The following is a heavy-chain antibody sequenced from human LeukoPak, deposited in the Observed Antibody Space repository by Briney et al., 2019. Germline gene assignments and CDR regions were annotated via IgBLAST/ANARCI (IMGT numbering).Heavy chain of an antibody. CDR3: AREGSGWDPFDS. V-gene: IGHV4-59*01. Sequence: SETLSLTCTVSGGSISGYYWTWIRQPPGKGLEWIGYIFNSGTTNYNPSLKSRVIISGDTSKNQFSLKLSSVTAADTAVYYCAREGSGWDPFDSWGQGTLVTVSS. D-gene: IGHD6-19*01. J-gene: IGHJ4*02. CDR1: GGSISGYY. CDR2: IFNSGTT.